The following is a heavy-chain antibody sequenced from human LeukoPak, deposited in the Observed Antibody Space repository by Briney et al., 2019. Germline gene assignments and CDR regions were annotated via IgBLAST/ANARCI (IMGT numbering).Heavy chain of an antibody. CDR3: ARAFSSITIIDLFDY. CDR1: GGSISSSSYY. V-gene: IGHV4-39*01. D-gene: IGHD3-3*01. CDR2: IYYSGST. J-gene: IGHJ4*02. Sequence: SETLSLTCTVSGGSISSSSYYWGWIRQPPGKGLEWIGSIYYSGSTYYNPSLKSRVTISVATSKNQFSLKLSSVTAADTAVYYCARAFSSITIIDLFDYWGQGTLVTVSS.